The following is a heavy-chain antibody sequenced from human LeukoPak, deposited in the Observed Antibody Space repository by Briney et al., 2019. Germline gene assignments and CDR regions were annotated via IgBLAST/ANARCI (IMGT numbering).Heavy chain of an antibody. CDR2: MNPNSGNT. D-gene: IGHD3-16*02. V-gene: IGHV1-8*02. CDR3: ATDMITFGGVIVNDY. J-gene: IGHJ4*02. Sequence: GASVKVSCKASGYTFTGYYMHWVRQATGQGLEWMGWMNPNSGNTGYAQKFQGRVTMTRNTSISTAYMELSSLRSEDTAVYYCATDMITFGGVIVNDYWGQGTLVTVSS. CDR1: GYTFTGYY.